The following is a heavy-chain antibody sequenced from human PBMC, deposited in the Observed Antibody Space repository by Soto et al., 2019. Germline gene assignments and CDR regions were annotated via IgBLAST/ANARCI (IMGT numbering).Heavy chain of an antibody. CDR3: VPSYYYDSSLLDY. CDR1: GGTFSSYA. Sequence: SLKVSCKASGGTFSSYAISWVRQAPGQGLEWMGGIIPIFGTANYAQKFQGRVTITADESTSTAYMELSSLRSEDTAVYYCVPSYYYDSSLLDYWGQGTLVTVSS. D-gene: IGHD3-22*01. CDR2: IIPIFGTA. J-gene: IGHJ4*02. V-gene: IGHV1-69*13.